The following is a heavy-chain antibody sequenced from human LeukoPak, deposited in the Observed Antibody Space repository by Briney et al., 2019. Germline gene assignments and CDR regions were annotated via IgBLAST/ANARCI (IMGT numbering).Heavy chain of an antibody. V-gene: IGHV1-69*13. D-gene: IGHD5-12*01. CDR3: ARDSPRYEPLGYFDY. Sequence: SVKVSCKASGGTFSSYAISWVRQAPGQGLEWMGGIIPIFGTANYAQKFQGRVTITADESTSTAYMELSSPRSEDTAVYYCARDSPRYEPLGYFDYWGQGTLVTVSS. J-gene: IGHJ4*02. CDR1: GGTFSSYA. CDR2: IIPIFGTA.